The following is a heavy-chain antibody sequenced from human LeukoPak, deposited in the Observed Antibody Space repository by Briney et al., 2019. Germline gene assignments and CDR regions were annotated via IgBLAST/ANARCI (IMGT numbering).Heavy chain of an antibody. V-gene: IGHV3-11*01. D-gene: IGHD3-16*01. J-gene: IGHJ2*01. CDR3: ARHGVRHVLDWYFPL. Sequence: GGFLRLSCAASGFTFSDYFMSWIRQAPGKGLEWVSCISSSGFTIYYGDSVKGRFTISRDNADNSLFLQMNSLRVEDTAVYYCARHGVRHVLDWYFPLWGRGTLVAVSS. CDR2: ISSSGFTI. CDR1: GFTFSDYF.